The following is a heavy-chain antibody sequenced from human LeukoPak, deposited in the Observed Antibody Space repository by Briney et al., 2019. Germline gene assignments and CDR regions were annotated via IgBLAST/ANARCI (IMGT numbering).Heavy chain of an antibody. CDR3: VKHSGGVYGNSDS. V-gene: IGHV3-23*01. CDR2: VGRSGVDT. Sequence: GGSLRLSCVASGFTFSSYAVSWFRQAPGKGLEWVSTVGRSGVDTYYAGSVRGRFTISKDSSKNTLQMNSLSAEDTAIYYCVKHSGGVYGNSDSWGQGILVTVSS. J-gene: IGHJ4*02. CDR1: GFTFSSYA. D-gene: IGHD1-1*01.